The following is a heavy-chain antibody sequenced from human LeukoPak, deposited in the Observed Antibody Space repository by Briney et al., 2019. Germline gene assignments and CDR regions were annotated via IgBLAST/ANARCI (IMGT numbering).Heavy chain of an antibody. CDR2: IKLDGSEK. D-gene: IGHD3-3*01. V-gene: IGHV3-7*03. Sequence: PGGSLRLSCAASGFTFNNYNMNWVRQAPGKGLEWVANIKLDGSEKNYVDSVKGRFTISRDNTKNSLYLQMNSLRAEDTAVFYCARDQYDTWSRRGNFDSWGQGTLVIVSS. CDR1: GFTFNNYN. CDR3: ARDQYDTWSRRGNFDS. J-gene: IGHJ4*02.